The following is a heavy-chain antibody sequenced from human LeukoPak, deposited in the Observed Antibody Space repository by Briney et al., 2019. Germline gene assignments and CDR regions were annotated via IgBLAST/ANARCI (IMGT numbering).Heavy chain of an antibody. V-gene: IGHV3-23*01. CDR3: AKVHYDFWSGYLN. CDR2: ISGSGGST. D-gene: IGHD3-3*01. CDR1: GFTFSSYA. Sequence: GGSLRLSCAASGFTFSSYAMSWVRQAPGKGLEWVSAISGSGGSTYYADSVKGRFTISRDNSKNTLYLQMNSLRAEDSAVYYCAKVHYDFWSGYLNWGQGTLVTVSS. J-gene: IGHJ4*02.